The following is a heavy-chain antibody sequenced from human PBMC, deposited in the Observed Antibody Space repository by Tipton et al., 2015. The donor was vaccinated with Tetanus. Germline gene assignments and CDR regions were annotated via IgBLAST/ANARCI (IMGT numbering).Heavy chain of an antibody. Sequence: TLSLTCTVSGGSISSYYWSWIRQPPGKGLEWIGYIYYSGSTNYNPSLKSRVTISVDTSKNQFSLKLSSVTAADTALYYCARDTMVRGFDIWGQGTMVTVSS. CDR2: IYYSGST. D-gene: IGHD3-10*01. J-gene: IGHJ3*02. V-gene: IGHV4-59*01. CDR3: ARDTMVRGFDI. CDR1: GGSISSYY.